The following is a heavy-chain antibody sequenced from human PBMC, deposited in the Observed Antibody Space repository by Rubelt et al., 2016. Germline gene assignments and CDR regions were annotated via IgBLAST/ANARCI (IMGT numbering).Heavy chain of an antibody. J-gene: IGHJ4*02. Sequence: QVQLVQSGAEVKKPGASVKVSCKASGYTFTSYGISWVRQAPGQGLEWMGWISAYNGNTNYAQKRQGRVTMTTDTSTSTAYMELSSLRSEDTAVYYCARGYCSGGSCYYFDYWGQGTLVTVSS. CDR3: ARGYCSGGSCYYFDY. V-gene: IGHV1-18*01. CDR1: GYTFTSYG. D-gene: IGHD2-15*01. CDR2: ISAYNGNT.